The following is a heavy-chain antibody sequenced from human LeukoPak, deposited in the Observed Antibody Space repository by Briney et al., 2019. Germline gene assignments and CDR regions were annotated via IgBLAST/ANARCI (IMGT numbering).Heavy chain of an antibody. CDR3: ARDVCNTQEAGYNIGPLNY. CDR1: GFTFSSYA. D-gene: IGHD2-8*01. Sequence: GGSRRLSCAASGFTFSSYAMSWVRQAPGKRLEWVSAISGGGGTTYYADSVKGRFTISRDNSKNTLFLQMNSLRAEDTAVYYCARDVCNTQEAGYNIGPLNYWGQGTLVTVSS. CDR2: ISGGGGTT. J-gene: IGHJ4*02. V-gene: IGHV3-23*01.